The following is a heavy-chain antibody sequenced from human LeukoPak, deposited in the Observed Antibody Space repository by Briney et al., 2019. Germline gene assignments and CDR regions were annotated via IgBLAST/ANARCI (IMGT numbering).Heavy chain of an antibody. V-gene: IGHV1-46*01. CDR3: ARDLSSFHSNYAPGLFDY. CDR1: GYTFTSYY. J-gene: IGHJ4*02. D-gene: IGHD4-11*01. CDR2: INPSGGST. Sequence: GASVKVSCKASGYTFTSYYMHWVRQAPGQGLEWMGIINPSGGSTSYAQKFQGRVTMIRDTSTSTVYMELSSLRSEDTAVYYCARDLSSFHSNYAPGLFDYWGQGALVTVSS.